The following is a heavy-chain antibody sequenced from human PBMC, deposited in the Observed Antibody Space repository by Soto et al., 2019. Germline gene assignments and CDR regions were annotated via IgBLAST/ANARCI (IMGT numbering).Heavy chain of an antibody. V-gene: IGHV1-69*14. Sequence: QVQLVQSGAEVKKPGSSVKVSCKASGGTFSSYAISWVRQAPGQGLEWMGGIIPIFGTANYAQKFQGRVTIXXDXSTXTAYMELRSLRSEDTAVYYCARDRSYYGDYDHFDYWGQGTLVTVSS. CDR3: ARDRSYYGDYDHFDY. CDR2: IIPIFGTA. J-gene: IGHJ4*02. CDR1: GGTFSSYA. D-gene: IGHD4-17*01.